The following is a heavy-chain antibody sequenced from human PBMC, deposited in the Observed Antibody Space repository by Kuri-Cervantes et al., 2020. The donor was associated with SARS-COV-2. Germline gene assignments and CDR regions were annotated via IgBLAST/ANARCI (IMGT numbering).Heavy chain of an antibody. Sequence: ESLKISCAVSGYSISSGYYWGWIRQPPGKGLEWIGSIYYSGSTYYNPSLKSRVTISVDTSKNQFSLKLSSVTAADTAVYYCARHRVHVYFDYWGQGTLVTVSS. CDR2: IYYSGST. CDR1: GYSISSGYY. CDR3: ARHRVHVYFDY. J-gene: IGHJ4*02. V-gene: IGHV4-38-2*01. D-gene: IGHD1-1*01.